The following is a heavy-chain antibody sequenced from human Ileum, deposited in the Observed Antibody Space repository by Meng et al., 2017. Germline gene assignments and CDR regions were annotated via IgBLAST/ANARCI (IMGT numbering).Heavy chain of an antibody. D-gene: IGHD5-18*01. CDR2: IIPIFGTA. V-gene: IGHV1-69*06. J-gene: IGHJ5*02. CDR1: GGTFSSYA. Sequence: QVQVGQAGAGVKKPGSSVKVSCKASGGTFSSYAISWVRQAPGQGLEWMGGIIPIFGTANYAQKFQGRVTITADKSTSTAYMELSSLRSEDTAVYYCARVELTDTAMGRGWFDPWGQGTLVTVSS. CDR3: ARVELTDTAMGRGWFDP.